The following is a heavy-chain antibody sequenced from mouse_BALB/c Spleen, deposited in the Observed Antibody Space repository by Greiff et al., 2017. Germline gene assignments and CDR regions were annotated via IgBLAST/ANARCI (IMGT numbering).Heavy chain of an antibody. CDR1: GFNIKDYY. V-gene: IGHV14-1*02. J-gene: IGHJ2*01. D-gene: IGHD3-3*01. Sequence: EVQLQQSGAELVRPGALVKLSCKASGFNIKDYYMHWVKQRPEQGLEWIGWIDPENGNTIYDPKFQGKAIITADTSSNTGYLPLSSLTSEDTAVYYCDPDLYHDGADWGEGTTLTVSS. CDR2: IDPENGNT. CDR3: DPDLYHDGAD.